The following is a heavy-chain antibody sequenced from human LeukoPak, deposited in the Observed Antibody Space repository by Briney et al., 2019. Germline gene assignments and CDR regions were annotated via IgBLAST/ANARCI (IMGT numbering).Heavy chain of an antibody. D-gene: IGHD1-1*01. CDR3: ARDPDSSNEWGPFDP. CDR1: GDSVSSSAS. V-gene: IGHV6-1*01. CDR2: TYYRSNCYS. Sequence: SQTLSLTCAISGDSVSSSASWNWIRQSPSRGLEWLGRTYYRSNCYSDYATSVKSRITINADTSKNQFSLQLNSVIPEDTAVYYCARDPDSSNEWGPFDPWGQGTLVTVSS. J-gene: IGHJ5*02.